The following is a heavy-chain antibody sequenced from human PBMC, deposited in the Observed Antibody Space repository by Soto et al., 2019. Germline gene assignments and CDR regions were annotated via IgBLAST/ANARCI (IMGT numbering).Heavy chain of an antibody. CDR2: IIPIFGTA. CDR1: GGTFSSYA. Sequence: VNVSRRASGGTFSSYAITLVRQAPGQGLEWMGGIIPIFGTANYAQKFQGRVTITADESTSTVYMELSSLRSEDTAVYYCARFGQLGSLDPLDYWGKGTLVTVSS. D-gene: IGHD5-18*01. J-gene: IGHJ4*02. CDR3: ARFGQLGSLDPLDY. V-gene: IGHV1-69*01.